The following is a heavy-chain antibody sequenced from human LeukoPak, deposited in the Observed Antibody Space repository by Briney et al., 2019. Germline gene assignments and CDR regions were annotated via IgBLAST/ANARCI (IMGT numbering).Heavy chain of an antibody. D-gene: IGHD6-19*01. CDR3: AADHFSGWYFGFDY. CDR1: GFTFTSSA. Sequence: SVKVSCKASGFTFTSSAVQWVRQARGQRLEWIGWIVVGSGNTNYAQKFQERVTITRDMSTSTAYMELSSLRSKDTAVYYCAADHFSGWYFGFDYWGQGTLVTVSS. CDR2: IVVGSGNT. V-gene: IGHV1-58*01. J-gene: IGHJ4*02.